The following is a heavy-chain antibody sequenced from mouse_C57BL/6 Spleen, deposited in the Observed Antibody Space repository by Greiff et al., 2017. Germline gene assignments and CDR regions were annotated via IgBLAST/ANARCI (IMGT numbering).Heavy chain of an antibody. Sequence: QVQLKEPGAELVKPGASVKLSCKASGYTFTSYWMHWVKQRPGRGLEWIGRIDPNSGGTKYNEKFKSKATLTVDKPSSTAYMQLSSLTSEDSAVYYCARDYYDYPAWFAYWGQGTLVTVSA. CDR2: IDPNSGGT. D-gene: IGHD2-4*01. CDR3: ARDYYDYPAWFAY. J-gene: IGHJ3*01. V-gene: IGHV1-72*01. CDR1: GYTFTSYW.